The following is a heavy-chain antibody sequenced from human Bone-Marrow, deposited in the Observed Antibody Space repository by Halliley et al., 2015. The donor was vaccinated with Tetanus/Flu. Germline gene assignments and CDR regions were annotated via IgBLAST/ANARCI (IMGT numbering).Heavy chain of an antibody. CDR2: IYYSGST. CDR1: GDSISSYY. Sequence: TLSLTCTVSGDSISSYYWSWIRQPPGKGLEWIGYIYYSGSTNYNPSLKSRVTISVDTSKNQFPLKLSSVTAADTAVYYCARVSCSSNTCYYEMDVWGQGTTVTVSS. J-gene: IGHJ6*02. D-gene: IGHD2-2*01. CDR3: ARVSCSSNTCYYEMDV. V-gene: IGHV4-59*01.